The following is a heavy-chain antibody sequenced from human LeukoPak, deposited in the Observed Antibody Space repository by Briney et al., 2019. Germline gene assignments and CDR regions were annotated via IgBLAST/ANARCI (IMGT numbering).Heavy chain of an antibody. V-gene: IGHV1-18*01. CDR3: ARVVVVITNDISDI. CDR1: GCTFSSYA. Sequence: ASVKVSCKASGCTFSSYAISWVRQAPGQGLEWMGWISAYNGNTNYAQKLQGRVTMTTDTSMSTAYMELRSLRSEDTAMYYCARVVVVITNDISDIWGQGTMVIVSS. J-gene: IGHJ3*02. CDR2: ISAYNGNT. D-gene: IGHD3-22*01.